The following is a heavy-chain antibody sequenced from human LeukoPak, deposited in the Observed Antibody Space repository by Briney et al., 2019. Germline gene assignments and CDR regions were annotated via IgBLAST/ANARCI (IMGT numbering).Heavy chain of an antibody. CDR1: GFTFDDYA. CDR2: ISWNSGSI. V-gene: IGHV3-9*01. CDR3: AKNLGATKTLPGAFDI. D-gene: IGHD1-26*01. Sequence: PGRSLRLSCAASGFTFDDYAMHWVRQAPGKGLEWVSGISWNSGSIGYADSVKGRFTISRDNAKNSLYLQMNSLRAEDTALYYCAKNLGATKTLPGAFDIWGQGTMVTVSS. J-gene: IGHJ3*02.